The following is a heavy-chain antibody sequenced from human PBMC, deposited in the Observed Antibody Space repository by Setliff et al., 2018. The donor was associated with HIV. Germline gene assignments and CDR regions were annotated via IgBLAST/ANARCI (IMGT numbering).Heavy chain of an antibody. CDR3: ARELPGVCYFDD. V-gene: IGHV1-46*01. J-gene: IGHJ4*02. Sequence: GASVKVSCKASRYTFSSYYLHWMRQAPGQGLEWMAMIDTTGSTFYAQTFQGRITMTRETSTSAIYMELNGLTSEDTAVYYCARELPGVCYFDDWGQGTLVTVSS. CDR1: RYTFSSYY. CDR2: IDTTGST. D-gene: IGHD2-21*02.